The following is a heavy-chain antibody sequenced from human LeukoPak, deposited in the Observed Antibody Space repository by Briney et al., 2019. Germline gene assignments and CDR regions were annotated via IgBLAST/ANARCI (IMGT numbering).Heavy chain of an antibody. CDR3: ARDFKSSHDY. Sequence: ASVKVSCKALGYTLTSYYMHGVRQAPGQGLEWMGIINPSGVRTSYAQKFQGRVTMTRDTSTSTVYMELSSLRSEDTAVYYCARDFKSSHDYWGQGTLVTVSS. CDR1: GYTLTSYY. J-gene: IGHJ4*02. CDR2: INPSGVRT. V-gene: IGHV1-46*03.